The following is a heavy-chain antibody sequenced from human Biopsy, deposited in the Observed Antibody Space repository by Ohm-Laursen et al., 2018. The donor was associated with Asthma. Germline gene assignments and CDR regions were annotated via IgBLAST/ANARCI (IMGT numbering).Heavy chain of an antibody. J-gene: IGHJ4*02. CDR1: GFTFSTFG. D-gene: IGHD1-26*01. Sequence: SLRLSCTASGFTFSTFGMHWVRQAPGKGLEWVAVISFDGSNEDYADSVKGRFTISRDNSKNTLFLEMNSLRPEDTAVYYCAKELFPGWELRRGPDSWGQGTLVTVSS. V-gene: IGHV3-30*18. CDR3: AKELFPGWELRRGPDS. CDR2: ISFDGSNE.